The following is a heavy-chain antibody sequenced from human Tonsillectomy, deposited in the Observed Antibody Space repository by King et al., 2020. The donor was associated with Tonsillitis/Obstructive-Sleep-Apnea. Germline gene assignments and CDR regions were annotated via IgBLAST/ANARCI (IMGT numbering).Heavy chain of an antibody. CDR1: GGSFSGYY. D-gene: IGHD3-3*01. CDR2: INLSGST. J-gene: IGHJ6*03. CDR3: ARGLRFLSYYYMDV. Sequence: VQLQQWGAGLLKPSETLSLTCAVYGGSFSGYYWSWIRQPPGKGLEWIGEINLSGSTNYNPSLKSRVTISVDTSKNQFSLKLSSVTAADTAVYYCARGLRFLSYYYMDVWGKGTTVTVSS. V-gene: IGHV4-34*01.